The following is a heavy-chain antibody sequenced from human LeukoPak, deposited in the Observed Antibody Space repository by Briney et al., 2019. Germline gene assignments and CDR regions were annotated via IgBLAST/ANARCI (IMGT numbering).Heavy chain of an antibody. J-gene: IGHJ4*02. D-gene: IGHD6-13*01. CDR1: GYTFTNYY. CDR2: INPSGGRT. V-gene: IGHV1-46*01. CDR3: ARGPYSSSWDEDY. Sequence: ASVKVSCKASGYTFTNYYMHWVRQAPGQGLEWMGIINPSGGRTSYAQNFQGRVTMTRDTSTSTVYMEVSSLRSKDTAVYYCARGPYSSSWDEDYWGQGTLVTVSS.